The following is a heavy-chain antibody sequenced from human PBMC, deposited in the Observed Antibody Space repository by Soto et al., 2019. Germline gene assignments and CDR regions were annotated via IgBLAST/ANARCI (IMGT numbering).Heavy chain of an antibody. V-gene: IGHV3-7*04. Sequence: GSLRLSCAASGFNFSRYWMNWVRQAPGKGLEWVANSRPDTDDRFHADSVRGRFSISRDNAKKSLVLQMNSLRVEDTAVYYCAREDGTFDYWGQGILVTVSS. D-gene: IGHD1-26*01. CDR1: GFNFSRYW. CDR2: SRPDTDDR. J-gene: IGHJ4*02. CDR3: AREDGTFDY.